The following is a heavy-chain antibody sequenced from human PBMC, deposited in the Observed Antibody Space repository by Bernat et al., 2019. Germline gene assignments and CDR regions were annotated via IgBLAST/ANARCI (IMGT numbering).Heavy chain of an antibody. Sequence: QVQLVESGGGVVQPGGSLRLSCAASGFPFSSYGMHWVRQAPGKGLEWVAFIRYDGSNKYYADSVKGRFTISRDNSKNTLYLQMNSLRAEDTAVYYCAKVWRISGWPKTYIDYWGQGTLVTVSS. CDR1: GFPFSSYG. D-gene: IGHD6-19*01. CDR3: AKVWRISGWPKTYIDY. CDR2: IRYDGSNK. J-gene: IGHJ4*02. V-gene: IGHV3-30*02.